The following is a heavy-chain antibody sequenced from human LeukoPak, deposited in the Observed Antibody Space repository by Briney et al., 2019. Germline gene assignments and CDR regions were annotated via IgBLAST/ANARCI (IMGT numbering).Heavy chain of an antibody. V-gene: IGHV3-7*01. CDR2: INRDGSEK. CDR3: ARYCTSSSCYSLDV. J-gene: IGHJ6*04. D-gene: IGHD2-2*01. Sequence: PGRSLRLSCAASGFTFSRYWMTWVRQAPGKGLEWVANINRDGSEKYYVDSVKGRFTISRDNAKNSLYLQMNSLRAEDTAVYYCARYCTSSSCYSLDVWGKGTTVTVSS. CDR1: GFTFSRYW.